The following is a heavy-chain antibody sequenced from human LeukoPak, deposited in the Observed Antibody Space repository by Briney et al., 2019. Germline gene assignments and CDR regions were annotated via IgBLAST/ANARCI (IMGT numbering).Heavy chain of an antibody. V-gene: IGHV3-20*04. CDR2: INWNGGST. CDR1: GFTFDDYA. CDR3: ARVKGSGYRNSIDY. Sequence: GGSLRLSCAPSGFTFDDYAMNWVRQAPGKGLEWVSGINWNGGSTYYRDSVKGRFTISRDNAKNSLYLQTNSLRAEDTALYYCARVKGSGYRNSIDYWGQGTLVTVSS. D-gene: IGHD3-3*01. J-gene: IGHJ4*02.